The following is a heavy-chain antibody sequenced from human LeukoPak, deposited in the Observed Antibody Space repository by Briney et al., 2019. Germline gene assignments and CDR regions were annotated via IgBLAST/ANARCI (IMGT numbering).Heavy chain of an antibody. CDR1: GGSISSYY. J-gene: IGHJ4*02. V-gene: IGHV4-59*01. CDR2: IYYSGST. Sequence: SETLSLTCTVSGGSISSYYWSWIRQPPGKGLDWIGYIYYSGSTNYNPSLKSRVTISVDTSKNQLSLRLSSVTTADTAVYYCARYSATGNYFAYWGQGTLVTVSS. CDR3: ARYSATGNYFAY. D-gene: IGHD1-1*01.